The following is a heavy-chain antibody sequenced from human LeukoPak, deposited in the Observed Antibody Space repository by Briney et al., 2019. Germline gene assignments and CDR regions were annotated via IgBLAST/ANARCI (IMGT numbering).Heavy chain of an antibody. Sequence: GGSLRLSCAASGFTFSSYAMHWVRQASGKGLEWVGRIRSKANSYATTYAASVKGRFSISRDDSKNTAYLQMNNLKTEDTAVYYCTRWPYGGAPFDYWGQGTLVTVSS. V-gene: IGHV3-73*01. CDR2: IRSKANSYAT. J-gene: IGHJ4*02. CDR3: TRWPYGGAPFDY. D-gene: IGHD4-17*01. CDR1: GFTFSSYA.